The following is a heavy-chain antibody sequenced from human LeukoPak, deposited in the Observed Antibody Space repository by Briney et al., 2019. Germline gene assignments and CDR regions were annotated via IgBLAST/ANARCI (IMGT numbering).Heavy chain of an antibody. V-gene: IGHV4-39*01. CDR3: ARHYGP. Sequence: SETLTLTSTVSGGSISSGYDYWGRIRQPPGKGLEWIGSIYDSGSTYYNPSLKSRVTISVDTSKNQFSLKLNSVTAADTAVYYRARHYGPWGQGTLVTVSS. CDR1: GGSISSGYDY. J-gene: IGHJ4*02. CDR2: IYDSGST. D-gene: IGHD3-10*01.